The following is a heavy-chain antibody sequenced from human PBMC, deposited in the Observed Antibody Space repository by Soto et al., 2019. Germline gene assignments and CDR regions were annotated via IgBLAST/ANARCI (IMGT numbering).Heavy chain of an antibody. Sequence: EASVKVSCKASGYTFSSYGISWVRQAPGQGLEWMGWISANNGNTNYAQKVQGRVTMTTDTSTSTAYMELRSLRSDDTAMYYCARGGPGAPFDYWGQGTPVTVSS. J-gene: IGHJ4*02. CDR1: GYTFSSYG. D-gene: IGHD1-26*01. CDR3: ARGGPGAPFDY. CDR2: ISANNGNT. V-gene: IGHV1-18*01.